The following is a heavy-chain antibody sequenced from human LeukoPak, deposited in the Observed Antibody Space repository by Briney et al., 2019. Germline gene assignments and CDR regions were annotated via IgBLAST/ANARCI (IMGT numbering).Heavy chain of an antibody. J-gene: IGHJ4*02. CDR1: GYSISSGYY. CDR2: IYHSGST. V-gene: IGHV4-38-2*02. Sequence: SETLSLTCTVSGYSISSGYYWGWIRQPPGKGLEWIGSIYHSGSTYYNPSLKSRVTISVDTSENQFSLKLSSVTAADTAVYYCARASGSGSSLFDYWGQGTLVTVSS. D-gene: IGHD3-10*01. CDR3: ARASGSGSSLFDY.